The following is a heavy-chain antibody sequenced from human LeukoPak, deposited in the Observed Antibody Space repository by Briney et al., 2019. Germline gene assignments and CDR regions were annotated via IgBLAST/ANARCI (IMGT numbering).Heavy chain of an antibody. J-gene: IGHJ5*02. CDR2: IYYSGST. CDR1: GGSISSYY. D-gene: IGHD6-13*01. V-gene: IGHV4-59*08. CDR3: ARHVAAAGTGGMYWFDP. Sequence: SETLSLTCTVSGGSISSYYWSWVRQPPGKGLEWIGYIYYSGSTNYNPSLKSRVTISVDTSKNQFSLKLSSVTAADTAVYYCARHVAAAGTGGMYWFDPWGQGTLVTVSS.